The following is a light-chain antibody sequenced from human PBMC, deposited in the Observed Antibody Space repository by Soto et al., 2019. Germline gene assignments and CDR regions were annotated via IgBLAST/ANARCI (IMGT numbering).Light chain of an antibody. Sequence: EIVMTQSPATLSVSPGERATLSCRASQSVSSNLAWYQQKPGQAPRLLIYDASSRATGIPDRFSGSGSGTDFTLTISRLEPEDFAVYYCQQYGISPLTFGGGTKVDIK. CDR2: DAS. J-gene: IGKJ4*01. V-gene: IGKV3-20*01. CDR3: QQYGISPLT. CDR1: QSVSSN.